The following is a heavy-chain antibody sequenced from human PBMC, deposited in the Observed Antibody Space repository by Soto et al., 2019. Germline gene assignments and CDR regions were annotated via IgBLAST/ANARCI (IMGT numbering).Heavy chain of an antibody. Sequence: ASVKVSCKVSGYTLTELSMHWVRQAPGIGLEWMGGFDPEDRETIYAQKFQGRVTMTQDTSTDTAYMELSSLRSEDTAVYYCATGTQPSKFDSFDIWGQGTMVTVSS. CDR3: ATGTQPSKFDSFDI. CDR1: GYTLTELS. J-gene: IGHJ3*02. CDR2: FDPEDRET. D-gene: IGHD6-13*01. V-gene: IGHV1-24*01.